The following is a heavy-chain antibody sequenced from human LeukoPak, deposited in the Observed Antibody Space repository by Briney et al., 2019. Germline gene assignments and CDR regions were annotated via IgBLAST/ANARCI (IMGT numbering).Heavy chain of an antibody. V-gene: IGHV1-2*02. CDR3: ASAQWLVRSDYYYYYMDV. CDR1: GYTFTGYY. D-gene: IGHD6-19*01. J-gene: IGHJ6*03. Sequence: GASVKVSCKASGYTFTGYYMHWVRQAPGQGLEWMGWTNPNSGGTNYAQKFQGRVTMTRDTSISTAYMELSRLRSDDTAVYYCASAQWLVRSDYYYYYMDVWGKGTTVTISS. CDR2: TNPNSGGT.